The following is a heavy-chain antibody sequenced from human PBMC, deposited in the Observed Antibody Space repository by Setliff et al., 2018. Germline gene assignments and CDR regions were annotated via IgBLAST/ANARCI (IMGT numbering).Heavy chain of an antibody. V-gene: IGHV3-7*01. CDR3: ARDGGMGMVKGYYYGLDA. J-gene: IGHJ6*02. CDR2: INPHGSEK. CDR1: GLSYINDW. Sequence: GGSLRLSCAASGLSYINDWVSWVRQAPGKGLEWLASINPHGSEKYYADSVKGRFTISRDNAKNSLYLQMNSLRVEDTAVYYCARDGGMGMVKGYYYGLDAWGPGTSVTVSS. D-gene: IGHD5-18*01.